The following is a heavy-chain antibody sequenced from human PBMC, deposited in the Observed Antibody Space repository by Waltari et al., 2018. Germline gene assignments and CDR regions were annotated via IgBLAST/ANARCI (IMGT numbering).Heavy chain of an antibody. CDR2: IYYSGST. CDR3: ARGVSPGIVVVPAAIGAFDI. V-gene: IGHV4-59*01. Sequence: QVQLQESGPGLVKPSETLSLTCTVSGGSISSYYWSWIRQPPGKGLEWIGYIYYSGSTNYNPSLKSRVTISVDTSKNQFSLKLSSVTAADTAVYYCARGVSPGIVVVPAAIGAFDIWGQGTMVTVSS. D-gene: IGHD2-2*01. CDR1: GGSISSYY. J-gene: IGHJ3*02.